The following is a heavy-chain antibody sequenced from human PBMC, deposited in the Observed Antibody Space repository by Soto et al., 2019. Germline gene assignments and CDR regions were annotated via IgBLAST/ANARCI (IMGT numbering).Heavy chain of an antibody. Sequence: QVQLVQSGAEVKKPGSSVKVSCKASGGTFSSYTISWVRQAPGQGLEWMGRIIPILGIANYAQKFQGRVTITADKSTNTAYMELSSLRAEGTAVYYCARGWEETVSWFDPWGQGTLVTVSS. V-gene: IGHV1-69*02. J-gene: IGHJ5*02. CDR3: ARGWEETVSWFDP. CDR2: IIPILGIA. D-gene: IGHD6-19*01. CDR1: GGTFSSYT.